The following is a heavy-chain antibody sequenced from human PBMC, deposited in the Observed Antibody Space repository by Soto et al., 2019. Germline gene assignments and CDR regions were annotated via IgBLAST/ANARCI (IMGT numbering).Heavy chain of an antibody. D-gene: IGHD2-15*01. V-gene: IGHV1-69*13. CDR2: IIPIFHTA. J-gene: IGHJ6*02. Sequence: GASVKVSCKASGGTFNNYAISWVRQAPGQGLEWMGGIIPIFHTANYEQKFQARVTITADETANTAYMELSSLRSEDTAVYYCARGYCSGGNCYSGMDVWGQGTMVTVSS. CDR1: GGTFNNYA. CDR3: ARGYCSGGNCYSGMDV.